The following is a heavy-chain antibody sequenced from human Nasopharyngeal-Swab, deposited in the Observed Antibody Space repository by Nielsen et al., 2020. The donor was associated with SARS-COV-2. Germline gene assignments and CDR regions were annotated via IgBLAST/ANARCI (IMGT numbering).Heavy chain of an antibody. J-gene: IGHJ4*02. Sequence: GSLRLSCTVSGGSISSYYWSWIWQPPGKGLEWIGYIYYSGSTNYNPSLKSRVTISVDTSKNQFSLKLSSVTAADTAVYYCASYSRLLGLFDYWGQGTLVTVSS. D-gene: IGHD2-15*01. V-gene: IGHV4-59*01. CDR3: ASYSRLLGLFDY. CDR1: GGSISSYY. CDR2: IYYSGST.